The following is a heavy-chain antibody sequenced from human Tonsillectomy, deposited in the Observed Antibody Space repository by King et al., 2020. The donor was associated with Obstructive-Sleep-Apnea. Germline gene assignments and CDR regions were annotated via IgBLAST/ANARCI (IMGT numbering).Heavy chain of an antibody. Sequence: VQLVESGGGLVQPGESLRLSCAASGFTFSIYAMSWVRQAPGKGLEWVSAVSGHGGSTYYADSVTGRFTISRDNSKGTLFLQMNSLRAEDTAVYYGAKFHGDYLSWFDPWGQGTLVTVSS. V-gene: IGHV3-23*04. J-gene: IGHJ5*02. CDR3: AKFHGDYLSWFDP. D-gene: IGHD4-17*01. CDR1: GFTFSIYA. CDR2: VSGHGGST.